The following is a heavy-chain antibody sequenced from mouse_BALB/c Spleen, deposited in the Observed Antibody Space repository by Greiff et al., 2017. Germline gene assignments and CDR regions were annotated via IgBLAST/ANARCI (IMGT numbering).Heavy chain of an antibody. CDR1: GYSITSCYF. CDR3: ARIAMITTGYAMDY. Sequence: EVQLQESGPGLVKPSQSLSLTCSVTGYSITSCYFWYWIRQFPGNKLELMGYISYDGSNNYNPSLKNRISITRDTSKNQFFLKLNSVTTEDTATYYCARIAMITTGYAMDYWGQGTSVTVSS. CDR2: ISYDGSN. J-gene: IGHJ4*01. D-gene: IGHD2-4*01. V-gene: IGHV3-6*02.